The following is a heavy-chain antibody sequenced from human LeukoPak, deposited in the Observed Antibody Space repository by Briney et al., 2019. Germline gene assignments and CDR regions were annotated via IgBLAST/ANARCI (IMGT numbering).Heavy chain of an antibody. CDR2: IYTSGST. D-gene: IGHD3-22*01. CDR3: ATRVYYYDSSGYYHDWYFDL. V-gene: IGHV4-4*07. Sequence: SETLSLTCTVSGGSISSYYWSWIRQPAGKGLEWIGRIYTSGSTNYNPSLKSRVTMLVDTSKNQFSLKLSSVTAADTAVYYCATRVYYYDSSGYYHDWYFDLWGRGTLVTVSS. J-gene: IGHJ2*01. CDR1: GGSISSYY.